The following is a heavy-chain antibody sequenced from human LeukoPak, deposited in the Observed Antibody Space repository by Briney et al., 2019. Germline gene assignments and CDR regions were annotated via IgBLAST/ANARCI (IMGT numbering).Heavy chain of an antibody. Sequence: GGSLRLSCAASGFTVSSNYMSWVRQAPGKGLEWVSVIYSGGSTYYADSVKGRFTISRDNSKNTLYLQMNSLRAEDTAVYYCARGPGYSSGWYFDYWGQGTLVTVSS. D-gene: IGHD6-19*01. CDR1: GFTVSSNY. J-gene: IGHJ4*02. V-gene: IGHV3-66*02. CDR3: ARGPGYSSGWYFDY. CDR2: IYSGGST.